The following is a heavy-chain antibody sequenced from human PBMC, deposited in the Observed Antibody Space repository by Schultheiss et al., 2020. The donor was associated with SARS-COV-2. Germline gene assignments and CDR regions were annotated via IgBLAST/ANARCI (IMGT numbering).Heavy chain of an antibody. CDR2: IYWDDDK. V-gene: IGHV2-5*08. Sequence: SGPTLVKPTQTLTLTCTFSGFSLSTSGMCVSWIRQPPGKALEWLALIYWDDDKRYSPSLKSRLTITKDTSKNQVVLTMTNMDPVDTATYYCAHSRIQLWLVPFDYWGQGTLVTVSS. CDR3: AHSRIQLWLVPFDY. CDR1: GFSLSTSGMC. J-gene: IGHJ4*02. D-gene: IGHD5-18*01.